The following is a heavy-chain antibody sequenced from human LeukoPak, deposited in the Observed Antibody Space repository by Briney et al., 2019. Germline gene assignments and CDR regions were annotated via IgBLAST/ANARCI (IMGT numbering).Heavy chain of an antibody. V-gene: IGHV3-48*03. CDR1: GFTFSCYE. D-gene: IGHD2-2*01. CDR3: ARDAYCSSTSCYWWGYYFDY. J-gene: IGHJ4*02. Sequence: SGGSLRLSCAASGFTFSCYEMNWVRQAPGKGLEWVSYISSSGSTIYYADSVKGRFTISRDNAKNSLYLQMNSLRAEDTAVYYCARDAYCSSTSCYWWGYYFDYWGQGTLVTVSS. CDR2: ISSSGSTI.